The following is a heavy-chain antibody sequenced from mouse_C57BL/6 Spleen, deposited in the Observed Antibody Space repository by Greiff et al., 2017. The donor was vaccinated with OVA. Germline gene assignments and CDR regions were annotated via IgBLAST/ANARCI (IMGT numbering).Heavy chain of an antibody. Sequence: VQLQQSGAELAKPGASVKLSCKASGYTFTSYWMHWVKQRPGQGLEWIGYINPSSGYTKYNQKFKDKATLTADKSSSTAYMQLSSLTYEDSSVYYCARYGYDRSYAMDYWGQGTSVTVSS. V-gene: IGHV1-7*01. CDR3: ARYGYDRSYAMDY. D-gene: IGHD2-2*01. CDR2: INPSSGYT. CDR1: GYTFTSYW. J-gene: IGHJ4*01.